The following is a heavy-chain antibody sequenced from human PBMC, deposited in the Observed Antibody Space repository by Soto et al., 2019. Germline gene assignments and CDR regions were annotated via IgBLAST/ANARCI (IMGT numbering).Heavy chain of an antibody. CDR1: GFTFSSYA. J-gene: IGHJ4*02. V-gene: IGHV3-23*01. Sequence: GGSLRLSCAASGFTFSSYAMSWVRQAPGKGLEWVSAISGSGGRTYYADSVKGRFTSSRDNSKNTLYLQMNSLRAEDTAVYYCAKDYGVITGTTFGNDYWGQGTLVTVSS. CDR2: ISGSGGRT. D-gene: IGHD1-7*01. CDR3: AKDYGVITGTTFGNDY.